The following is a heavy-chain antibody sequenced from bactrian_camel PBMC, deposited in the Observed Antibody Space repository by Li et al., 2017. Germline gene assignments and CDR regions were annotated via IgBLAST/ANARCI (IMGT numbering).Heavy chain of an antibody. CDR2: ICDRDRLT. V-gene: IGHV3S63*01. D-gene: IGHD4*01. CDR1: GYSGRC. Sequence: VQLVESGGGSVQAGGSLRLSCAISGYSGRCMGWFRQAPGKAREGVATICDRDRLTYYADSVKGRFIISRDDVKKVLYLQMNSLKSEDTARYYCVTFGDYGYDIGHWGQGTQVTVS. CDR3: VTFGDYGYDIGH. J-gene: IGHJ4*01.